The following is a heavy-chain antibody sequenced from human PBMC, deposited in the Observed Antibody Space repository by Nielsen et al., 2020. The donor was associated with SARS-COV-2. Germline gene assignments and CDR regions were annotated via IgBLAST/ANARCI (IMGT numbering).Heavy chain of an antibody. Sequence: GESLKISCAASGFTFSIYTMNWVRQAPGKGLEWVSSISSSSDYIYYADSVKGRFTISRDNAKKSLYLQMNNLRAEDTALYYCVRDGDFRLGYSSGWYWDSWGQGTLVTVSS. CDR3: VRDGDFRLGYSSGWYWDS. CDR2: ISSSSDYI. D-gene: IGHD6-19*01. J-gene: IGHJ4*02. V-gene: IGHV3-21*01. CDR1: GFTFSIYT.